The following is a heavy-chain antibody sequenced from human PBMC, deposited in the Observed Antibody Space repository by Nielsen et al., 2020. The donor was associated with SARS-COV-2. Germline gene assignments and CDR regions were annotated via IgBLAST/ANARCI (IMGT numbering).Heavy chain of an antibody. V-gene: IGHV3-23*01. Sequence: GESLKISCTVSGFTFGTYTNSWVRQPPGKGLQWVAGILGSGAATFYADSVQGRFTFSRDNSMNTVYLEMSRLRSEDTALYFCAKDRIPDGLWEIDYWGQGTRVTVSS. J-gene: IGHJ4*02. CDR3: AKDRIPDGLWEIDY. D-gene: IGHD1-14*01. CDR2: ILGSGAAT. CDR1: GFTFGTYT.